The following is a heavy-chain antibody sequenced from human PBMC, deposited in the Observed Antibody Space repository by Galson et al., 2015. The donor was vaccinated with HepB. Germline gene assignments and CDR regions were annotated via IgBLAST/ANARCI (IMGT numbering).Heavy chain of an antibody. V-gene: IGHV3-23*01. D-gene: IGHD5-18*01. CDR3: AKSDVDTAMVRTNYYYYGMDV. J-gene: IGHJ6*02. CDR2: ISGSGGST. Sequence: SLRLSCAASGFTFSSYAMSWVRQAPGKGLEWVSAISGSGGSTYYADSVKGRFTISRDNSKNTLYLQMNSLRAEDTAVYYCAKSDVDTAMVRTNYYYYGMDVWGQGTTVTVSS. CDR1: GFTFSSYA.